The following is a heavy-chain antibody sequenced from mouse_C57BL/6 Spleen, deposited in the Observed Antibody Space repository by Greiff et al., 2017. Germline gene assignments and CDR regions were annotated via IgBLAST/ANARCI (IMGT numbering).Heavy chain of an antibody. Sequence: VQRVESDAELVKPGASVKISCKVSGYTFTDHTIHWMKQRPEQGLAWIGYIYPRAGSTKYNEKFKGKATLTADKSSSTAYMQLNSLTSEDSAVYFCARSRIYYYVSNYFDYWGQGTTLTVSS. J-gene: IGHJ2*01. V-gene: IGHV1-78*01. CDR3: ARSRIYYYVSNYFDY. D-gene: IGHD1-1*01. CDR2: IYPRAGST. CDR1: GYTFTDHT.